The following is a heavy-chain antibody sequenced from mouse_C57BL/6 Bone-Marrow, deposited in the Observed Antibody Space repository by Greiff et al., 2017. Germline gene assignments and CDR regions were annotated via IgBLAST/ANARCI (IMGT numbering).Heavy chain of an antibody. Sequence: QVQLQQSGAELVRPGASVTLSCKASGYTFTDYEMHWVKQTPVHGLEWIGAIDPETGGTAYNQKFKGKAILTADKSSSTAYMELRSLTAEDSAVYYCTRWVLGYWGQGTTLTVSS. J-gene: IGHJ2*01. CDR3: TRWVLGY. CDR2: IDPETGGT. D-gene: IGHD4-1*01. V-gene: IGHV1-15*01. CDR1: GYTFTDYE.